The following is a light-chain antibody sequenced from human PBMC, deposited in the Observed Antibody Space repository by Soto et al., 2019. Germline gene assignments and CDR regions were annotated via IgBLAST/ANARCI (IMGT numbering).Light chain of an antibody. J-gene: IGKJ5*01. CDR1: ESVSSN. V-gene: IGKV3-15*01. CDR3: QQYNSWPPIT. CDR2: GAS. Sequence: EVVMTQPPATLSVSPGERASLSCRASESVSSNLAWYQQRPGQAPRLVIYGASTRATGIPARFSGGGSGTEFTLTISSLQSEDFAVYYCQQYNSWPPITFGQGTRLE.